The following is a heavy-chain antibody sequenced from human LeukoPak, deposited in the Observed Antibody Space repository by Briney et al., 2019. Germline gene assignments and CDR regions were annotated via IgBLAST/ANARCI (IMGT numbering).Heavy chain of an antibody. V-gene: IGHV3-48*03. CDR3: ASQLRDYYLRWFDP. Sequence: GGSLRLSCAASGFTFSSYAMNWVRQAPGKGLEWVSYISSSGSTIYYADSVNGRFTISRDNAKNSLYLQMNSLRAEDTAVYYCASQLRDYYLRWFDPWGQGTLVTVSS. CDR1: GFTFSSYA. J-gene: IGHJ5*02. CDR2: ISSSGSTI. D-gene: IGHD4-17*01.